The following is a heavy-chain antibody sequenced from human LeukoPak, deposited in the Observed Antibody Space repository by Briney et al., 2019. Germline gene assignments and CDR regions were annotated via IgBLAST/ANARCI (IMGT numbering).Heavy chain of an antibody. Sequence: GGSLRLSCAASGFTFSSYAMSWVRQAPGKGLEWVSAISGSGGSTYYADSVKGRFTISRDNSKNTLYLQMNSLRAEDTAVYYCAKDLRPLGAAAAHHYWGQGTLVTVSS. CDR1: GFTFSSYA. J-gene: IGHJ4*02. D-gene: IGHD6-13*01. V-gene: IGHV3-23*01. CDR3: AKDLRPLGAAAAHHY. CDR2: ISGSGGST.